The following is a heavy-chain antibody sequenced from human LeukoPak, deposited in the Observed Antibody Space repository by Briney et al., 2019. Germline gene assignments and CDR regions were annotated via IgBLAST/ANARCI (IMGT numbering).Heavy chain of an antibody. V-gene: IGHV1-8*01. D-gene: IGHD7-27*01. J-gene: IGHJ4*02. Sequence: ASVKVSCKTSGYTFTSYDFNWVRQATGQRPEWMGWMSPNSGDTGYAQKFQDRVTMTRNTSISTAYMELSSLKSDDTAVYYCARGPPNWGYDYWGPGTLVTVSS. CDR1: GYTFTSYD. CDR3: ARGPPNWGYDY. CDR2: MSPNSGDT.